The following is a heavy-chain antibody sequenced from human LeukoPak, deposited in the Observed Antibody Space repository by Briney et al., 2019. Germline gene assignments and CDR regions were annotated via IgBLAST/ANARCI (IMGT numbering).Heavy chain of an antibody. CDR2: IYWDDDK. Sequence: SGPTLVKPTQTLTLTCSFSGFSLSSPGMGVGWIRQPPGKALEWLPLIYWDDDKPYNPSLKSRLTIAQDTSKNEVVLTMTNVDPVDTATYYCAHAYCGRSSCHPYFYYNMDVWGKGTTVTVSS. D-gene: IGHD2-15*01. V-gene: IGHV2-5*02. CDR3: AHAYCGRSSCHPYFYYNMDV. CDR1: GFSLSSPGMG. J-gene: IGHJ6*03.